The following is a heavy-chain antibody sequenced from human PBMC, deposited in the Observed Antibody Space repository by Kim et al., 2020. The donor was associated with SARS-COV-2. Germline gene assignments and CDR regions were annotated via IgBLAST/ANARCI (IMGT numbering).Heavy chain of an antibody. Sequence: ADAVKGRFTICRDNAKNSRNLQRNSLRAEDTAVYYCAGGGGVRDHNWFDPWGQGTLVTVSS. D-gene: IGHD3-16*01. J-gene: IGHJ5*02. V-gene: IGHV3-11*03. CDR3: AGGGGVRDHNWFDP.